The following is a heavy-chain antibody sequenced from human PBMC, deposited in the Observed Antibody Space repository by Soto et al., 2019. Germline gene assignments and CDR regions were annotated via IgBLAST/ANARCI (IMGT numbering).Heavy chain of an antibody. CDR3: ARDPREKLGYSYGFDY. J-gene: IGHJ4*02. Sequence: SEPLSLTCAVYGGSFSGYYWSWIRHPPGKGLEWIGEINHSVSTNYNPSLKSRVTISVDTSKNRFSLKLSSVTAADTAVYYCARDPREKLGYSYGFDYWGQGTLVTVSS. V-gene: IGHV4-34*01. CDR2: INHSVST. D-gene: IGHD5-18*01. CDR1: GGSFSGYY.